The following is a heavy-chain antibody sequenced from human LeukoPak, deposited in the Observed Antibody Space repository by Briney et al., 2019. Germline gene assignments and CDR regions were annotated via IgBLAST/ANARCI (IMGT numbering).Heavy chain of an antibody. CDR3: AKDPLGGYDYFDY. J-gene: IGHJ4*02. Sequence: GGSLRLSCAASGFTFSSYGMHWVRQAPGKGLEWVAVIWYDGSNKYYADSVKGRFTISRDNSKNTLYLQMNSLRAEDTAVYYCAKDPLGGYDYFDYWGQGTLVTVSS. D-gene: IGHD5-12*01. CDR2: IWYDGSNK. CDR1: GFTFSSYG. V-gene: IGHV3-30*02.